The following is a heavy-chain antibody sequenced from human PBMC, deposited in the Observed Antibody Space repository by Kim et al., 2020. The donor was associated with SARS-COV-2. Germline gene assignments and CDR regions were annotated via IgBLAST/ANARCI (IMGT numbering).Heavy chain of an antibody. CDR2: ISSGDSFL. Sequence: GGSLRLSCAASGFPFSAYNINWVRQAPGKGLEWVSSISSGDSFLFYVDSVKGRFTISRDTAKNSVYLQMNSLRAEDTAVYYCARERDLVRGREAFDIWG. CDR3: ARERDLVRGREAFDI. V-gene: IGHV3-21*01. D-gene: IGHD3-10*01. CDR1: GFPFSAYN. J-gene: IGHJ3*02.